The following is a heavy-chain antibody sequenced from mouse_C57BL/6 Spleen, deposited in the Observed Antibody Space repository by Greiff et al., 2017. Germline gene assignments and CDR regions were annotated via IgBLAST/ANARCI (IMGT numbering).Heavy chain of an antibody. CDR2: IDPSDSYT. V-gene: IGHV1-69*01. D-gene: IGHD3-1*01. CDR1: GYTFTSYW. Sequence: QVQLQQPGAELVMPGASVKLSCKASGYTFTSYWMHWVKQRPGQGLEWIGEIDPSDSYTNYNQKFKGKSTLTVDKSSSTAYMQLSSLTSEDSAVYYCARVGLFAYWGQGTLVTVSA. CDR3: ARVGLFAY. J-gene: IGHJ3*01.